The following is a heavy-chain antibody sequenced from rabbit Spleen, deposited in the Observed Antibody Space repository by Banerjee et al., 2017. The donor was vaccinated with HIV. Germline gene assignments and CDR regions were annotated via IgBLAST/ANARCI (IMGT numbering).Heavy chain of an antibody. V-gene: IGHV1S40*01. CDR3: ARDTSSSFSSYGMDL. CDR2: IDTGSSGFT. D-gene: IGHD1-1*01. CDR1: GFSFSSGSD. Sequence: QSLEESGGGLVKPGASLTLTCKASGFSFSSGSDMCWVRHAPGKGLEWIACIDTGSSGFTYFATWAKGRFTCSKTSSTTVTLQMTRLTAADTATYFCARDTSSSFSSYGMDLWGPGTLVTVS. J-gene: IGHJ6*01.